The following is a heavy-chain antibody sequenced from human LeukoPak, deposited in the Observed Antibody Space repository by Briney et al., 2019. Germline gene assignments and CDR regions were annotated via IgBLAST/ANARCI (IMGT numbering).Heavy chain of an antibody. Sequence: ASVKVSCKASGYTFTSYGISWVRQAPGQGLEWMGWISAYNGNTNYAQKLQGRVTMTTDTSTSTAYMELRSLRSDDTAVYYCARRRDCSSTSCYGGDFDYWGQGTLVTVSS. J-gene: IGHJ4*02. CDR1: GYTFTSYG. CDR3: ARRRDCSSTSCYGGDFDY. V-gene: IGHV1-18*01. CDR2: ISAYNGNT. D-gene: IGHD2-2*01.